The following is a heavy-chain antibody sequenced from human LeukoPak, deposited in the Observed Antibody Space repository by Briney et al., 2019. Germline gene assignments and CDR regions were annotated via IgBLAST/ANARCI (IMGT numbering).Heavy chain of an antibody. Sequence: GASVKVSCKASGYTFTGYYMHWVRQAPGQGLEWMGWINPNSGGTNYAQKFQGRVTMTRDTSISTAYMELSSLRSEDTAVYYCARGRSSRRTPYYYYYYMDVWGKGTTVTISS. CDR3: ARGRSSRRTPYYYYYYMDV. CDR1: GYTFTGYY. V-gene: IGHV1-2*02. J-gene: IGHJ6*03. D-gene: IGHD1-14*01. CDR2: INPNSGGT.